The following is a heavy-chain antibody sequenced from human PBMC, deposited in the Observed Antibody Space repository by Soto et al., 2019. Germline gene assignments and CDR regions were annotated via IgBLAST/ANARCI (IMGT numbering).Heavy chain of an antibody. CDR1: GFSFGSYA. CDR2: INSGSNVI. Sequence: GGSLRLSCAASGFSFGSYAMKWVRQAPGKGLEWVSHINSGSNVIYYADSVKGRFTISRDNAKNSVYLQMNSLKDEDTAIYYCARDGGRSGSLDYWGQGTLVTVSS. J-gene: IGHJ4*02. D-gene: IGHD3-16*01. V-gene: IGHV3-48*02. CDR3: ARDGGRSGSLDY.